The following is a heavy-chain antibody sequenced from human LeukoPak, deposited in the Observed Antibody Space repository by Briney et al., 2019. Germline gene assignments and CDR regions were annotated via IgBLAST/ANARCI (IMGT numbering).Heavy chain of an antibody. D-gene: IGHD6-6*01. CDR1: GYGFTDYY. CDR2: INPSSGAT. CDR3: ARGWRINSSGGFVDP. J-gene: IGHJ5*02. Sequence: GASLTVSCQASGYGFTDYYVHWIRQAPGQGLEWMGWINPSSGATIYAQKFQGRVTMTRDTFTTTAYMEINSLVSDDTAVYYCARGWRINSSGGFVDPWGQGTLVTVSS. V-gene: IGHV1-2*02.